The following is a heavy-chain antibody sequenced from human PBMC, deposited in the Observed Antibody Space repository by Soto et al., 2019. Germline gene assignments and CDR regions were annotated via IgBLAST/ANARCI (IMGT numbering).Heavy chain of an antibody. CDR1: GDSISSGGYF. D-gene: IGHD6-13*01. CDR2: IYYSGST. Sequence: SETLSLTCTVSGDSISSGGYFWSWIRQHPGQGLEWIGYIYYSGSTYYNPSLKSRVTISVDTSKNQFSLKLSSVTAADTAVYHCARTGIAAAQEYYYDYWGQGTLVTVSS. J-gene: IGHJ4*02. CDR3: ARTGIAAAQEYYYDY. V-gene: IGHV4-31*03.